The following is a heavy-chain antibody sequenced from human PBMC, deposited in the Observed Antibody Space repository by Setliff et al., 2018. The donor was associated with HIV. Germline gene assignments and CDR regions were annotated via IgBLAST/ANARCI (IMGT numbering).Heavy chain of an antibody. V-gene: IGHV4-38-2*02. CDR1: GYSVSSPYY. J-gene: IGHJ4*02. Sequence: LSLTCSVSGYSVSSPYYWAWIRQSPGKGLEWIGSIYHSGSTYYSPSLKSRVIISVDAANEQFSLRLSSVTAADTAVYYCARYTVDTFFFDYWGQGRLVTVS. CDR3: ARYTVDTFFFDY. CDR2: IYHSGST. D-gene: IGHD4-17*01.